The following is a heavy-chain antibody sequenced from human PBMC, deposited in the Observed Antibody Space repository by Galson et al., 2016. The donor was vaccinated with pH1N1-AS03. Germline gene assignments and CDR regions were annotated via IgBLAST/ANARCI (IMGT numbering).Heavy chain of an antibody. J-gene: IGHJ6*02. CDR1: GFTFRIHE. CDR2: ISDSGGAR. D-gene: IGHD5-12*01. Sequence: SLRLSCAAFGFTFRIHEMNWVRQAPGKGLEWVAYISDSGGARYHADSVKGRFTISRDNDRKSLYLQMNSLRVEDTAIYYCARDLKWGFGGGLTYDMDVWGQGTTVTVSS. V-gene: IGHV3-48*03. CDR3: ARDLKWGFGGGLTYDMDV.